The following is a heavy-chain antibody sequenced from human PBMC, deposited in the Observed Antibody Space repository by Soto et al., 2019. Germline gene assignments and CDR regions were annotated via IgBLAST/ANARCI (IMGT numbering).Heavy chain of an antibody. CDR3: ASNSYGYTVYDY. V-gene: IGHV4-30-4*01. CDR1: GGSISSGDYY. J-gene: IGHJ4*02. D-gene: IGHD5-18*01. CDR2: IYYSGST. Sequence: QVQLQESGPGLVKPSQTLSLTCTVSGGSISSGDYYWSWIRQPPGKGLEWIGYIYYSGSTYYNPSPKSRVTLSVDTSKNLFSLKLSSVTAADTAVYYCASNSYGYTVYDYWGQGTLVTVSS.